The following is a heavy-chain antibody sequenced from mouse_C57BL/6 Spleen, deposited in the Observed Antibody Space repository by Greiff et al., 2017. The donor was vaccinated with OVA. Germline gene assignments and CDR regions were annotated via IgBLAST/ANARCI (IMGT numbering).Heavy chain of an antibody. D-gene: IGHD2-5*01. J-gene: IGHJ4*01. Sequence: QVQLQQSGAELVRPGASVTLSCKASGYTFTDYEMHWVKQTPVHGLEWIGAIDPETGGTAYNQKFKGKAILTADKSSSTAYMELRSLTSEDSAVYYCARRGNPYYSSYDAMDYWGQGTSVTVSS. CDR3: ARRGNPYYSSYDAMDY. CDR1: GYTFTDYE. CDR2: IDPETGGT. V-gene: IGHV1-15*01.